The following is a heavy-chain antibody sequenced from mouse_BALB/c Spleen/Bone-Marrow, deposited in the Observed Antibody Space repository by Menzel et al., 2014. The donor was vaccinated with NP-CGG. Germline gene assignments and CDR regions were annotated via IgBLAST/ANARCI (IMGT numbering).Heavy chain of an antibody. Sequence: VQVVESGAELVMPGASVKMSCKASGYTFTDYWMHCVKQRPGQGLEWIGAIDTSDSYTSYNQKFKGKATLTVDESSSTAYMQLSSLTSEDSAVYYCARTGYDYYLDYWGQGTTLTVSS. V-gene: IGHV1-69*01. CDR2: IDTSDSYT. D-gene: IGHD2-4*01. CDR3: ARTGYDYYLDY. J-gene: IGHJ2*01. CDR1: GYTFTDYW.